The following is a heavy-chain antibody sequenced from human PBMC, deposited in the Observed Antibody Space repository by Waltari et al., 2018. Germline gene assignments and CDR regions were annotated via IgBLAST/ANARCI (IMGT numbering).Heavy chain of an antibody. CDR1: GFTFSSYA. V-gene: IGHV3-23*04. D-gene: IGHD6-13*01. J-gene: IGHJ6*03. CDR2: ISGSVGSA. CDR3: AKRSSSWSVSYYMDV. Sequence: EVQLVESGGGLVQPGGSLRLSCAASGFTFSSYAMSWVRQAPGKGLGLVSAISGSVGSACDAGSVKGRCTTSRDKSKNTMYLQMNRLGAGDTAVDYCAKRSSSWSVSYYMDVWGKGSTVTVSS.